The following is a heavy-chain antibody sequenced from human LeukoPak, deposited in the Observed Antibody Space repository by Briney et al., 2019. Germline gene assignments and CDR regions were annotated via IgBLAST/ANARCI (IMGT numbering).Heavy chain of an antibody. CDR1: GFTFSSYG. V-gene: IGHV3-23*01. Sequence: GGSLRLSCAASGFTFSSYGMSWVRQAPGKGLEWVSAISGSGGSTYYADSVKGRFTISRDNSKNTLYLQMNSLRAEDTAVYYCAKERVVVVVAAMFDPWGQGTLVTVSS. D-gene: IGHD2-15*01. CDR3: AKERVVVVVAAMFDP. CDR2: ISGSGGST. J-gene: IGHJ5*02.